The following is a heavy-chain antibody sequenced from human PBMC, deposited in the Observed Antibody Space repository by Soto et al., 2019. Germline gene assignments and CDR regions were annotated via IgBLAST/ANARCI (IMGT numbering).Heavy chain of an antibody. CDR2: ISYDGSNK. CDR3: AKVSYFSVAGPTPYYYYYGMDV. J-gene: IGHJ6*02. V-gene: IGHV3-30*18. Sequence: PGRSLRLSCAASGFTFSSYGMHWVRQAPGKGLEWVAVISYDGSNKYYADSVKGRFTISRDNSKNTLYLQMNSLRAEDTAVYYCAKVSYFSVAGPTPYYYYYGMDVWAKGPRSPSP. D-gene: IGHD6-19*01. CDR1: GFTFSSYG.